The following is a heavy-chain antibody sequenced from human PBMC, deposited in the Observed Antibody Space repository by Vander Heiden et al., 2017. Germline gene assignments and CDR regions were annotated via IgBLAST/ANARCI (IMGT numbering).Heavy chain of an antibody. CDR3: ARASAACDAFDI. D-gene: IGHD6-13*01. CDR2: ITSSSSYI. Sequence: EVQLVESGGGLGKPGGSLRLACAASGFSFSTCDMNWVRQAPGKGLEWVSSITSSSSYIYYADSVKGRFTISRDNAENSLYLQMNSLRAEDTAVYYCARASAACDAFDIWGQGTMVTVSS. CDR1: GFSFSTCD. J-gene: IGHJ3*02. V-gene: IGHV3-21*01.